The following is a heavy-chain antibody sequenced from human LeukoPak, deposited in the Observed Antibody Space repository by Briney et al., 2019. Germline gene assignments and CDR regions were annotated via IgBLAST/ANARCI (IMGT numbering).Heavy chain of an antibody. Sequence: GGSLRLSCAASGFTFSSYSMNWVRQAPGKGLEWVSYIDARSGIVYYADSVQGRFTISRDDAKDSVFLQMNSLRVGDTAVYYCARTYDFGRGPPGDAFDNWGQGTLVTVPS. V-gene: IGHV3-48*01. D-gene: IGHD3-3*01. J-gene: IGHJ3*02. CDR3: ARTYDFGRGPPGDAFDN. CDR1: GFTFSSYS. CDR2: IDARSGIV.